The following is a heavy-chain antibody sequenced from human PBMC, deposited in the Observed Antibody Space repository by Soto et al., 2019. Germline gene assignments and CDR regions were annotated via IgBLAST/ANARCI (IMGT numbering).Heavy chain of an antibody. CDR3: ARSVTIFGVAYFDI. J-gene: IGHJ3*02. Sequence: GSPLNLARKTSGYTISSYPISCRLHTLGQGLEWMGGIIPIFGTANYAQKFQGRVKITADESTSTAYMELSSLRSEDTAVYYCARSVTIFGVAYFDIWGQGTMVTVSS. V-gene: IGHV1-69*13. CDR2: IIPIFGTA. D-gene: IGHD3-3*01. CDR1: GYTISSYP.